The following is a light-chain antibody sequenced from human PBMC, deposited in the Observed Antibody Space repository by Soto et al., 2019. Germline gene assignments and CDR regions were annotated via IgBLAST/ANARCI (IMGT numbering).Light chain of an antibody. CDR3: QQYDNSPHP. CDR2: GAS. Sequence: EIVLTQSPGTLSLSPGESATLSCRASQSVSSSQVAWYQQKPGQAPRLLIYGASSRATGIPDRFSGVGSETDFTLTISRLEPEDCEVYYCQQYDNSPHPFGKGTKLEIK. V-gene: IGKV3-20*01. CDR1: QSVSSSQ. J-gene: IGKJ2*01.